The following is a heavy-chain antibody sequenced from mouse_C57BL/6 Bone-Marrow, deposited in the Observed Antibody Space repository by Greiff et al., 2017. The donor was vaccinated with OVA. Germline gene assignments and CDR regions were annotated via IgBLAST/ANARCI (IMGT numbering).Heavy chain of an antibody. CDR1: GFNIKDGY. D-gene: IGHD2-5*01. CDR2: IDPENGDT. V-gene: IGHV14-4*01. J-gene: IGHJ3*01. Sequence: VQLQQSGAELVRPGASVKLSCTASGFNIKDGYMHWVKQRPEQGLEWIGWIDPENGDTEYASKFQGKATITADTSSNTAYLQLSSLTSEDTAVYYCTTYYSNYPAWFAYWGQGTLVTVSA. CDR3: TTYYSNYPAWFAY.